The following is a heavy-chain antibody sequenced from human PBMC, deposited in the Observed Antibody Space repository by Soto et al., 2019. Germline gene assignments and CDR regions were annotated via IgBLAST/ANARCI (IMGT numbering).Heavy chain of an antibody. CDR3: AAFHFIAAAGDYYYGMDV. J-gene: IGHJ6*02. Sequence: GGSLRLSCAASGFTFSNAWMNWVRQAPGKGLEWVGRIKSKTDGGTTDYAAPVKGRFTISRDDSKNTLYLQMNSLKTEDTAVYYCAAFHFIAAAGDYYYGMDVWGQGTTVTVSS. CDR2: IKSKTDGGTT. V-gene: IGHV3-15*07. CDR1: GFTFSNAW. D-gene: IGHD6-13*01.